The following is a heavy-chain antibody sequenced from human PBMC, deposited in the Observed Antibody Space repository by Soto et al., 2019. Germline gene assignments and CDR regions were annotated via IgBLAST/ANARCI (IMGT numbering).Heavy chain of an antibody. CDR1: GYTFTSYD. J-gene: IGHJ6*02. D-gene: IGHD3-16*01. Sequence: ASVKVSCKAAGYTFTSYDINWVRQATGQDFEWMGWMNPNSGNTAYAQKFQGRVTMTEDTSTDTAYMELSSLRSEDTAVYYCATEGEQGASYYYYYGMDVWGQGTTVTVSS. CDR3: ATEGEQGASYYYYYGMDV. CDR2: MNPNSGNT. V-gene: IGHV1-8*01.